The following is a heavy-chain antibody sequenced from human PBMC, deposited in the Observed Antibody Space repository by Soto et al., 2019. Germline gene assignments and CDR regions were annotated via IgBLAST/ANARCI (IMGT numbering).Heavy chain of an antibody. CDR3: ARGYSRSLLPPAAY. Sequence: FGGRRVIQNQGKGLVWVSRINSDGSSTSYADSVKGRFTISRDNAKNTLYLQMNSLRAEDTAVYYCARGYSRSLLPPAAYLRHRTLVPVTP. CDR2: INSDGSST. J-gene: IGHJ4*01. D-gene: IGHD6-13*01. V-gene: IGHV3-74*01. CDR1: FG.